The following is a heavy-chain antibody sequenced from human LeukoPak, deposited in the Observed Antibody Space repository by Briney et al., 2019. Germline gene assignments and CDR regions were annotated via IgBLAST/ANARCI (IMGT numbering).Heavy chain of an antibody. CDR1: GYTFTVYY. Sequence: ASVTVSCTASGYTFTVYYMHWVRQAPGQGLEWMGWINPNSGGTNYAQKFQGWVTMTRDTSISTAYMELSRLRSDDTAVYYCARARYSSSSFDPWGQGTLVTVSS. CDR3: ARARYSSSSFDP. D-gene: IGHD6-6*01. CDR2: INPNSGGT. J-gene: IGHJ5*02. V-gene: IGHV1-2*04.